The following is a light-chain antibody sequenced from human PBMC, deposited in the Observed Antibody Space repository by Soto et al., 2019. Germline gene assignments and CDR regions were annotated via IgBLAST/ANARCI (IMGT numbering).Light chain of an antibody. CDR1: QSVSTSY. J-gene: IGKJ4*01. V-gene: IGKV3-20*01. CDR2: GAS. Sequence: EIVLTQSPGTLSLSPGERATLSCRASQSVSTSYFAWYQQKPGQAPRLLIYGASSRATGIPDRFSGGGSGTDFTLTISRLEPEDFAVYYCQQYGSSPLTFGGGTKVEIK. CDR3: QQYGSSPLT.